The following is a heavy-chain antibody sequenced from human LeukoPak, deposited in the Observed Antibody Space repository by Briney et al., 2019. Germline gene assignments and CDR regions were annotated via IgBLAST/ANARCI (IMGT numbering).Heavy chain of an antibody. V-gene: IGHV5-51*01. J-gene: IGHJ1*01. D-gene: IGHD4-17*01. Sequence: GESLKISCKGSGYSFTSHWIGWVRQMPGKGLEWMGIIYPGDSDTRYSPSFQGQVTISADKSISTAYLQWSSLKASDTAMYYCARQAVTTSEYFQHWGQGTLVTVSS. CDR1: GYSFTSHW. CDR3: ARQAVTTSEYFQH. CDR2: IYPGDSDT.